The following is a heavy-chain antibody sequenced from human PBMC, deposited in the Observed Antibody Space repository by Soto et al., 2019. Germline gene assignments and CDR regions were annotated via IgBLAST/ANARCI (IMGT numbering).Heavy chain of an antibody. D-gene: IGHD3-22*01. J-gene: IGHJ4*02. CDR1: GFTFSSYD. CDR2: IGTAGDT. CDR3: ARASPYYYDGSGYSFDY. V-gene: IGHV3-13*01. Sequence: GSLRLSCAASGFTFSSYDMHWVRQATGKGLEWVSTIGTAGDTYYPGSVKGRFTISRENAKNSLYLQMNSLRAGDTAVYYCARASPYYYDGSGYSFDYWGQGSLVTVSS.